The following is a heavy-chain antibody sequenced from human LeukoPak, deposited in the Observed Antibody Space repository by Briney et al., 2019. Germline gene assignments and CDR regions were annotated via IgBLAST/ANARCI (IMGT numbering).Heavy chain of an antibody. D-gene: IGHD3-22*01. V-gene: IGHV3-7*01. CDR2: IKQDGSEK. CDR3: ARVEEYYYDTSGYYEDY. J-gene: IGHJ4*02. CDR1: GFTFSSYT. Sequence: PGGSLRLSCAASGFTFSSYTLNWVRQAPGKGLEWVANIKQDGSEKYYVDSVKGRFTISRDNAKNSLYLQMNSLRAEDTAVYYCARVEEYYYDTSGYYEDYWGQGTLVTVSS.